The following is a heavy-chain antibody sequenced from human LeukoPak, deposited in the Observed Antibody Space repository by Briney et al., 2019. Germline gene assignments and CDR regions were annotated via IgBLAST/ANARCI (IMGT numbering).Heavy chain of an antibody. J-gene: IGHJ2*01. Sequence: SETLSLTCTVSGGSISSSSYYWGWIRQPPGKGLEWIGSIYYSRSTYYNPSLKSRVTISVDTSKNQFSLKPSSLTAADTAVYYCAKGVTMIVVVIHDWYFDLWGRGTLVTVSS. D-gene: IGHD3-22*01. CDR1: GGSISSSSYY. CDR2: IYYSRST. CDR3: AKGVTMIVVVIHDWYFDL. V-gene: IGHV4-39*01.